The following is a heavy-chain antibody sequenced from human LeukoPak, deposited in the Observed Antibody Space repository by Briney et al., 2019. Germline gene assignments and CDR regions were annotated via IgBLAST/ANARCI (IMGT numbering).Heavy chain of an antibody. CDR3: ARQGTYYYDSSGYLNFDY. CDR1: GYSFTSYW. Sequence: GASLQISCQGSGYSFTSYWIGWVRPLPGKGLEWMGIIYPGDSDTRYSPSFQGQVTISADKSISTAYLQWSSLKASDTAMYYCARQGTYYYDSSGYLNFDYWGQGTLVTVSS. CDR2: IYPGDSDT. V-gene: IGHV5-51*01. J-gene: IGHJ4*02. D-gene: IGHD3-22*01.